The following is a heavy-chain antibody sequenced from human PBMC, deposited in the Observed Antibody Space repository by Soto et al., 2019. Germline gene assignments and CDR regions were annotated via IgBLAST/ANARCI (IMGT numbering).Heavy chain of an antibody. V-gene: IGHV1-69*13. J-gene: IGHJ4*02. Sequence: SVKVSCKASGGTFSSYAISWVRQAPGQGLEWMGGIIPIFGTANYAQKFQGRVTVTADESTSTAYMELSSLRSEDTAVYYCARDRGAAAGTDFDYWGQGTLVTVSS. CDR1: GGTFSSYA. CDR3: ARDRGAAAGTDFDY. D-gene: IGHD6-13*01. CDR2: IIPIFGTA.